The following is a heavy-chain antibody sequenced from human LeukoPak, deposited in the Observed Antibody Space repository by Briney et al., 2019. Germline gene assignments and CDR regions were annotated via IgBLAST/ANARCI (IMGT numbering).Heavy chain of an antibody. J-gene: IGHJ4*02. D-gene: IGHD1-14*01. CDR3: AREPVTTQLEDY. Sequence: PGGSLRLSCAPSGLTLSKSWMTWVRQAPGKGLEWVANIKQDGSEKYYVDSVMGRFTISRDNAQNSAYLQMNSLRAEDTAVYYFAREPVTTQLEDYGGQGTLVTVSS. CDR2: IKQDGSEK. CDR1: GLTLSKSW. V-gene: IGHV3-7*01.